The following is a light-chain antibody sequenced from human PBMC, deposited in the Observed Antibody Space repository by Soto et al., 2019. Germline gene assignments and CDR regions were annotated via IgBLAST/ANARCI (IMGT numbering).Light chain of an antibody. Sequence: QSALTQPASVSGSPGQSITISCTGTNNDIGGYNYVSWYQQHAGRAPKLVINDVSSRPSGISDRFSGSKSGNTASLTISGIQAEDEANYYCSSYTINSTIIFGGGTKVTVL. V-gene: IGLV2-14*03. CDR2: DVS. J-gene: IGLJ2*01. CDR1: NNDIGGYNY. CDR3: SSYTINSTII.